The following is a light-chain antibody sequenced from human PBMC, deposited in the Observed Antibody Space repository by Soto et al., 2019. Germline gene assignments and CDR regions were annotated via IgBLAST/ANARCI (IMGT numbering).Light chain of an antibody. CDR3: SSYTRSSTVV. J-gene: IGLJ2*01. Sequence: QSVLTQPASVSGSPGQSITISCTGTSSDVGGYNYVSWYQQHPGKAPKLMIYEVSNRPPGVSNRFSGSKSGNTASLTISGLQAEDEADYYCSSYTRSSTVVFGGGTKLTVL. CDR2: EVS. CDR1: SSDVGGYNY. V-gene: IGLV2-14*01.